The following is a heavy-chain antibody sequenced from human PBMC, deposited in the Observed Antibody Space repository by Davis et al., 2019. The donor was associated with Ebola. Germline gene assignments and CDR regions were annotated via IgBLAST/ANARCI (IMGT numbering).Heavy chain of an antibody. Sequence: AASVKVSCKASGNRFTTYGISWVRQAPGQGLEWMGRINPNSGGTNYAQKFQGRVTMTRNTSISTAYMELSSLRSEDTAVYYCAVGWQQLSRYWGQGTLVTVSS. D-gene: IGHD6-13*01. J-gene: IGHJ4*02. CDR3: AVGWQQLSRY. V-gene: IGHV1-8*02. CDR2: INPNSGGT. CDR1: GNRFTTYG.